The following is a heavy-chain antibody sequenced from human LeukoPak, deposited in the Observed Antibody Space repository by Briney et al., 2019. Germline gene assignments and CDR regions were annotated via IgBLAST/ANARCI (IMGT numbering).Heavy chain of an antibody. CDR3: ARHYSNYVHFDY. CDR1: DFSISSGCY. CDR2: IYHSGST. Sequence: KPSETLSLTCAVSDFSISSGCYWGWIRQPPGKGLEWIGSIYHSGSTYYNPSLKSRVTMSVDTSKNQFSLKLSSVTAADTAVYYCARHYSNYVHFDYWGQGTLVTVSS. J-gene: IGHJ4*02. V-gene: IGHV4-38-2*01. D-gene: IGHD4-11*01.